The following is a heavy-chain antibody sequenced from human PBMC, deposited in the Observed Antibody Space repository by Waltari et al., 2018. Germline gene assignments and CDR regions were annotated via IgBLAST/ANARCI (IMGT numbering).Heavy chain of an antibody. V-gene: IGHV4-39*01. J-gene: IGHJ3*01. CDR1: GVSITSNRHY. CDR3: ATYIGASVGTAAFDV. D-gene: IGHD5-12*01. CDR2: MSYRGAT. Sequence: QLQLQESGPGLVKPSEPLSLTCSVPGVSITSNRHYWGWIRQPPGQGLEWIGTMSYRGATYSSPSLQSRVTISRDTSKNQLSLKLGSVTAADTAVYYCATYIGASVGTAAFDVWGQGTMVTVSS.